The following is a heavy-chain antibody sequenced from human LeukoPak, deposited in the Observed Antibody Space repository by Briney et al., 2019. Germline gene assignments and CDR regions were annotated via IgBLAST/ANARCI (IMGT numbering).Heavy chain of an antibody. Sequence: SGTLSLTFTISGGSLSSHFWSWIRPPPGKGLELIRHIYYTGTTYYNPSLFSLVTISLDTSRNLFSFRLTSVTAADTAVYYCARFSSGCSTASCYLTYWGQGTLVTVSS. CDR2: IYYTGTT. V-gene: IGHV4-59*11. CDR3: ARFSSGCSTASCYLTY. D-gene: IGHD2-2*01. CDR1: GGSLSSHF. J-gene: IGHJ4*02.